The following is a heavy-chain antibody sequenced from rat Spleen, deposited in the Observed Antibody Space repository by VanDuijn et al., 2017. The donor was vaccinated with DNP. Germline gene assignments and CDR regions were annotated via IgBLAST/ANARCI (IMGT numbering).Heavy chain of an antibody. V-gene: IGHV5S10*01. J-gene: IGHJ2*01. D-gene: IGHD1-12*02. CDR3: ARHYYDGSYYFDY. CDR2: ILSADSRT. Sequence: EVRLVESGGGLVQPGRSLRLSCTASGFTFNDYNMAWVRQAPKKGLEWVATILSADSRTYYRDSVKGRFTISRDNARNTLYLHMDSLRSEDTATYYCARHYYDGSYYFDYWGQGVMVTVSS. CDR1: GFTFNDYN.